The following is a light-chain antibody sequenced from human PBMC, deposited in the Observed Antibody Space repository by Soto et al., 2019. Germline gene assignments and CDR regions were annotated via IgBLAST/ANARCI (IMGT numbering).Light chain of an antibody. V-gene: IGKV3-15*01. J-gene: IGKJ1*01. CDR1: QSVSSN. CDR2: GAS. CDR3: PQYNNWPPRAWT. Sequence: EIVMTQSPATLSVSPGERATLSCRASQSVSSNLAWYQQKPGQAPRLLIYGASTRATGIPARFSGSGSGTEFTLTISILRSEDFAVYYCPQYNNWPPRAWTFGQGTKVEIK.